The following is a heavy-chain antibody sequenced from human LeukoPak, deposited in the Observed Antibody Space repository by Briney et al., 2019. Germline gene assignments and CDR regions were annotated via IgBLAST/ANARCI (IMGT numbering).Heavy chain of an antibody. Sequence: PSETLSLTCTVSGGSISSGSYYWSWIRQPAGKGLEWIGRIYTSGSTNYNPSLKGRVTISVDTSKNQFSLNLRSVTAADTAVYYCARDRDDAFDIWGQGTMVTVSS. D-gene: IGHD3-10*01. CDR2: IYTSGST. J-gene: IGHJ3*02. V-gene: IGHV4-61*02. CDR1: GGSISSGSYY. CDR3: ARDRDDAFDI.